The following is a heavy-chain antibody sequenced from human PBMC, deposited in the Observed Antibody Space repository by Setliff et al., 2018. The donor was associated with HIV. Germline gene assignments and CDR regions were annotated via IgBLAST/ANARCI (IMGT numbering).Heavy chain of an antibody. CDR1: GLTFSNCG. CDR2: IRSDGSNK. CDR3: AKDKGQKYADY. J-gene: IGHJ4*02. V-gene: IGHV3-30*02. Sequence: GGSLRLSCATSGLTFSNCGMHWVRQAPGKGLEWVASIRSDGSNKYYADSVTGRFTISRDDSKNTLYLQMNSLRAEDTAVYYCAKDKGQKYADYWGRGTMVTVSS. D-gene: IGHD3-10*01.